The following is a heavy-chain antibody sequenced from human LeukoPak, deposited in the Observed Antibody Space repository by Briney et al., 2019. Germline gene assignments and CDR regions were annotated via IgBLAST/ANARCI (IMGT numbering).Heavy chain of an antibody. D-gene: IGHD3-16*01. CDR3: VREYYGAFDH. J-gene: IGHJ4*02. Sequence: PGGSLRLSCAASGFTVSSNYMSWVRQAPGKGLVWVSRTNSDGSSTIYADSVKGRFTISRDNAKNTLYLQMNSLRVEDTAVYYCVREYYGAFDHWGQGTLVSVSS. CDR2: TNSDGSST. CDR1: GFTVSSNY. V-gene: IGHV3-74*01.